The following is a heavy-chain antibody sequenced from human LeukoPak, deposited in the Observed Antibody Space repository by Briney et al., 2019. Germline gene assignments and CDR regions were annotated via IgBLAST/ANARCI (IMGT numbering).Heavy chain of an antibody. CDR3: ARDTRGRDSGYGDGFDY. V-gene: IGHV3-30-3*01. J-gene: IGHJ4*02. CDR1: GFTFSSYA. CDR2: ISYDGSNK. Sequence: GGSLRLSCAASGFTFSSYAMHWVRQAPGKGLEWVSVISYDGSNKYYADSVRGRFTISRDNSKNTLYLQMNSLRAEDTAVYYCARDTRGRDSGYGDGFDYWGRGTLVTVSS. D-gene: IGHD5-12*01.